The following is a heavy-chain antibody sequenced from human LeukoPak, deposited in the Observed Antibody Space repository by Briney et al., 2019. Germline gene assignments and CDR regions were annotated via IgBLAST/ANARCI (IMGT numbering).Heavy chain of an antibody. V-gene: IGHV4-59*01. CDR3: ARDGYNYASGSDYHNWFDP. CDR2: IYYSGST. Sequence: SETLSLTCTVSGGSISSYYWSWIRQPPGKGLEWIGYIYYSGSTDYNPSLKSRVTISVDTSKNQFSLKLISVTAADTAVYYCARDGYNYASGSDYHNWFDPWGQGTLVTVSS. J-gene: IGHJ5*02. D-gene: IGHD3-10*01. CDR1: GGSISSYY.